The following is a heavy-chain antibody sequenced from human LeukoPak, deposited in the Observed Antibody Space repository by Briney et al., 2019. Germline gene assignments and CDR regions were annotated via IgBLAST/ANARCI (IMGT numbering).Heavy chain of an antibody. CDR3: ARGGGAVAADH. J-gene: IGHJ4*02. CDR1: GGTFSSYT. V-gene: IGHV1-69*02. D-gene: IGHD6-19*01. Sequence: ASVKVSCKASGGTFSSYTISWVRQAPGQGLEWMGRIIPILGIANYAQKFQGRVTITADKSTSTAYMELSSLRSDDTAVYYCARGGGAVAADHWGQGTLVTVSS. CDR2: IIPILGIA.